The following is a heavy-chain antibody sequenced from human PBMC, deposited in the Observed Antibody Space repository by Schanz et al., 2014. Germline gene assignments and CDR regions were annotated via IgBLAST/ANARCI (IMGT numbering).Heavy chain of an antibody. J-gene: IGHJ6*02. CDR3: ATETSRPWFYNGVDV. Sequence: QGQLVQSGAEVKKPGASVKVSCKASGYTFTSYYMHWVRQAPGRGLEWMGGFHHEDGDTVYAQKFQGRVIMTEDTSTDTASVELSRLSAEDTGVYYWATETSRPWFYNGVDVWGQGTTVTVSS. D-gene: IGHD3-9*01. V-gene: IGHV1-24*01. CDR1: GYTFTSYY. CDR2: FHHEDGDT.